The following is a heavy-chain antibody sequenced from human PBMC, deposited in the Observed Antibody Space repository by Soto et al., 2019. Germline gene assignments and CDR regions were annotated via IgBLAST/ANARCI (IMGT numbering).Heavy chain of an antibody. D-gene: IGHD3-9*01. CDR1: GYTFTSYG. V-gene: IGHV1-18*01. Sequence: ASVKVSCKASGYTFTSYGISWVRQAPGQGLEWMGWISAYNGNTNYAQKLQGRVTMTTDTSTSTAYMELRSLRSDDTAVYYCAREGVLRYFGPGPRAFAIWGQGTMVTVSS. J-gene: IGHJ3*02. CDR2: ISAYNGNT. CDR3: AREGVLRYFGPGPRAFAI.